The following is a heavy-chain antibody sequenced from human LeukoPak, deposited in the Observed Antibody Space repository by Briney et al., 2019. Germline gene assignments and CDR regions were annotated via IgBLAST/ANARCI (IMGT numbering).Heavy chain of an antibody. Sequence: PGRSLRLSCAASGFTFSSYGMHWVRQAPGKGLEWGAFIRYDGSNKYYADSVKGRFTISRDNSKNTLYLQMNSLRVEDTAVYYCARSRTYYYDTNWFDPRGQGTLVTVSS. CDR2: IRYDGSNK. J-gene: IGHJ5*02. CDR3: ARSRTYYYDTNWFDP. D-gene: IGHD3-22*01. CDR1: GFTFSSYG. V-gene: IGHV3-33*01.